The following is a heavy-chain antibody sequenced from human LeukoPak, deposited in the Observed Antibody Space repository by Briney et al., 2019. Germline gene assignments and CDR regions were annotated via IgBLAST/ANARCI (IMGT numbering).Heavy chain of an antibody. CDR2: IRSKAYGETA. D-gene: IGHD1-1*01. CDR1: GFTFSSYA. V-gene: IGHV3-49*04. J-gene: IGHJ4*02. CDR3: TRDRGAYNLYDY. Sequence: GGSLRLSCAASGFTFSSYAMSWVRQAPGKGLEWVGFIRSKAYGETADYAASVKGRFTISRDDSKAIAYLQMNSLKTEDTAVYHCTRDRGAYNLYDYWGQGTLVTVSS.